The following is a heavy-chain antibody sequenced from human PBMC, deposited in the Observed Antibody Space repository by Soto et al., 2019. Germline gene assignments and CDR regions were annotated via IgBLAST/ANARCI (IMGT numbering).Heavy chain of an antibody. CDR1: GFTFSSYG. CDR3: SKYQDYGGIDY. D-gene: IGHD4-17*01. J-gene: IGHJ4*02. V-gene: IGHV3-30*18. Sequence: QVQRVESGGGVVQPGRSLRLSCAASGFTFSSYGMHWVRQAPGKGLEWVAVISDDGSNKYYADSVKGRFTISRFNSNNTLYLQMNSLSAEDTAVYYCSKYQDYGGIDYCGQGTMDTVS. CDR2: ISDDGSNK.